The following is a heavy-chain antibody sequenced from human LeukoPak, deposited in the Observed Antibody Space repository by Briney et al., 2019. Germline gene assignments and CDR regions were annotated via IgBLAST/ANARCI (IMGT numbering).Heavy chain of an antibody. Sequence: PSETLSLTCTASGGSISSGGYYWSWIRQHPGKGLEWIGYIYYSGSTYYNPSLKSRVTISVDTSKNQFSLKLSSVTAADTAVYYCARVGLLWFGELFGHIWGQGTLVTVSS. CDR2: IYYSGST. CDR3: ARVGLLWFGELFGHI. CDR1: GGSISSGGYY. D-gene: IGHD3-10*01. V-gene: IGHV4-31*03. J-gene: IGHJ4*02.